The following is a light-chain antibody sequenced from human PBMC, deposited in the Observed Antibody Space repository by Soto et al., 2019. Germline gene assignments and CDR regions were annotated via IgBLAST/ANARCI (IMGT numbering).Light chain of an antibody. CDR3: QQYITSPPKLT. V-gene: IGKV3-20*01. Sequence: EIVLTQSPGTLSLSPGERATLSCRASQSVSSSYLAWYQQKPGQPPRLLIYGASSRATGIPDRFGGSESGTDLTLTISRLEPEDFAMYYCQQYITSPPKLTFGGGTKVEIK. CDR1: QSVSSSY. J-gene: IGKJ4*01. CDR2: GAS.